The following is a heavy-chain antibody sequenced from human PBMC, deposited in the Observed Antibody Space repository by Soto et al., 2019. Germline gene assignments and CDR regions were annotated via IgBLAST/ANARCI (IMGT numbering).Heavy chain of an antibody. D-gene: IGHD2-21*02. Sequence: ASVKVSCKASGYTFVAYYVFWVRQAPGHGLEWMGWINPKTGGTNYARNFQGRVTMTRDTSISTAYMELSRLTSDDTALYYCARQLAYCGGDCYTEPIDYWGQGTPVTVSS. CDR3: ARQLAYCGGDCYTEPIDY. CDR2: INPKTGGT. CDR1: GYTFVAYY. V-gene: IGHV1-2*02. J-gene: IGHJ4*02.